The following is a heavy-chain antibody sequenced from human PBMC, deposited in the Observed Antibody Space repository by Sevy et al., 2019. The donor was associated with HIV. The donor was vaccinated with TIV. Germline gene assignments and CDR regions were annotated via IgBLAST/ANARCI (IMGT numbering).Heavy chain of an antibody. CDR2: VDHSGGT. V-gene: IGHV4-34*01. D-gene: IGHD5-12*01. J-gene: IGHJ4*02. CDR1: GESVSSSY. CDR3: ARGRSPKRLPLLYSGYDHMTAHFFDY. Sequence: SETLSLTCAVYGESVSSSYWTWIRQPPGGGLDWVGEVDHSGGTSYNPALKRRATGSLDTSKRQFSLKLNSVTAADTAWYFCARGRSPKRLPLLYSGYDHMTAHFFDYWGQGALVTVSS.